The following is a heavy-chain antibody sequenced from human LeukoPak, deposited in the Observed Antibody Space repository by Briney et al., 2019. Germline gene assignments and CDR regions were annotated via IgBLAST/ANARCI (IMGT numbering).Heavy chain of an antibody. V-gene: IGHV1-18*01. CDR3: ARDVGRSYDLDY. Sequence: ASVEVSCKASGYTFTSYGISWVRQAPGQGLEWMGWISAYNVNTDYAQSLQGRVTMTIDTSTSTVYMELRGLRSDDTAVYYCARDVGRSYDLDYWGQGTLVTVSS. D-gene: IGHD3-16*01. J-gene: IGHJ4*02. CDR2: ISAYNVNT. CDR1: GYTFTSYG.